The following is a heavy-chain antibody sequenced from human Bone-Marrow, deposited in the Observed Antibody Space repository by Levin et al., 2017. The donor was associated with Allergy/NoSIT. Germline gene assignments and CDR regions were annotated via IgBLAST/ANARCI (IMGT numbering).Heavy chain of an antibody. Sequence: AGGSLRLSCVADGFTPSNHAMDWVRQAPGKGLEYVSALSSAGETTFYADSVKGRFTISRDTSKNTLYLQVGSLRVEDMAVYYCARGAAPEALLFWFDPWGQGIPVIVSS. D-gene: IGHD6-13*01. CDR1: GFTPSNHA. V-gene: IGHV3-64*02. CDR2: LSSAGETT. CDR3: ARGAAPEALLFWFDP. J-gene: IGHJ5*02.